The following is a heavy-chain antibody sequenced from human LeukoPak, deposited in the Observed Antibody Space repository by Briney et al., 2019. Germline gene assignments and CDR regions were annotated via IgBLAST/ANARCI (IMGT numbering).Heavy chain of an antibody. CDR1: GYSFTSHW. D-gene: IGHD3-10*01. V-gene: IGHV5-51*01. Sequence: GESLKISCKGSGYSFTSHWIGWVRQMPGKGLEWMGIIYPDDSDIRYSPSFQGQVTLSADKSISTAFLQWTSLEASDTAMYYCARRSGSYCDYWGQGTLVTVSS. CDR2: IYPDDSDI. CDR3: ARRSGSYCDY. J-gene: IGHJ4*02.